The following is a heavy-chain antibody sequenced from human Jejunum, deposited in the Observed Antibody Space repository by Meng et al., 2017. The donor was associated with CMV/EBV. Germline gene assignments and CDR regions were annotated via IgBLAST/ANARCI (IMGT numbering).Heavy chain of an antibody. CDR1: GGVFNNYA. J-gene: IGHJ4*02. V-gene: IGHV1-69*01. CDR2: IIAVLKTP. D-gene: IGHD3-22*01. Sequence: QGQLLQSGTEVKKPGASVKVSCKSSGGVFNNYARNWVRQASGQGLEWMGGIIAVLKTPTYAQKFRGRLTITADESTGTTYMELTSLTSEDTAVYYCARGFSNGYLPFDYWGQGTLVTVSS. CDR3: ARGFSNGYLPFDY.